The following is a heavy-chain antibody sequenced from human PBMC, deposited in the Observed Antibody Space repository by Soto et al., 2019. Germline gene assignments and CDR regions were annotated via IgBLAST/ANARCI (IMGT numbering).Heavy chain of an antibody. J-gene: IGHJ6*02. CDR1: GFTFSDHY. CDR2: TRDKANRYTT. D-gene: IGHD3-10*01. Sequence: EVQLVESGGGLVQPGGSLRLSCAASGFTFSDHYMDWVRQAPGKGLEWVGRTRDKANRYTTEYAASVKGRFTVSRDDSQNSLSLQMNSLKTEDTAVYYCARGGGMVLGYQYAMDVWGQGTTVTVSS. V-gene: IGHV3-72*01. CDR3: ARGGGMVLGYQYAMDV.